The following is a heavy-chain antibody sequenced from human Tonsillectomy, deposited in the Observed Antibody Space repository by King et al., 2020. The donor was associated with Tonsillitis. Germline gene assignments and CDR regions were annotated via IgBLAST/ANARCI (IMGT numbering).Heavy chain of an antibody. J-gene: IGHJ4*02. CDR1: GGSFSGYY. V-gene: IGHV4-34*01. CDR3: ARGSLVDYNNHSSDY. D-gene: IGHD4-11*01. Sequence: VQLQQWGAGLLKPSETLSLTCAVYGGSFSGYYWSWIRQPPGKGLEWIGEINHSGRTNYNPSLKSRVTISVDTSKNQFSLKLSSVTAADTAVYYCARGSLVDYNNHSSDYRGQGTLVTVS. CDR2: INHSGRT.